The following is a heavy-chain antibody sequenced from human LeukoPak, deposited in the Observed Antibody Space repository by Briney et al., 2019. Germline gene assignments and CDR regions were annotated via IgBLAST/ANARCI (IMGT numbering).Heavy chain of an antibody. CDR2: IYPGDSDT. Sequence: GESLKISCKGSGYSFTSYWIGWVRQMPGKGLEWMGIIYPGDSDTRYSPSFQGQVTISADKSISTAFLQWSSLKASDTAMYYCARHYGSSWYARDPADAFDIWGQGTMVTVSS. D-gene: IGHD6-13*01. J-gene: IGHJ3*02. CDR1: GYSFTSYW. V-gene: IGHV5-51*01. CDR3: ARHYGSSWYARDPADAFDI.